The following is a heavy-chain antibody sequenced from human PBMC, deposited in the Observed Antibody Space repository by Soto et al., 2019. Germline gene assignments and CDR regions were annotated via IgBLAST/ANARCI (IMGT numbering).Heavy chain of an antibody. V-gene: IGHV1-8*01. CDR1: EYTFTSYG. D-gene: IGHD5-12*01. CDR2: INTNSDHS. Sequence: GTSVKGSCKASEYTFTSYGINWVRQTSGQGLECIRWINTNSDHSGHAQTFQGRVTMTRDTSMTTVYMELSSLKSEDTAVYYCAIKTDGYNFDYWGQGTLVTVSS. CDR3: AIKTDGYNFDY. J-gene: IGHJ4*02.